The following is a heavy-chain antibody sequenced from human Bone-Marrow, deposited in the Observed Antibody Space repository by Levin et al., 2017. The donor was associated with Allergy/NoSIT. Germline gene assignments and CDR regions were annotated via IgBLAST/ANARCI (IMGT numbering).Heavy chain of an antibody. CDR1: FFSLLLFSLF. Sequence: QTLSLPFPFSFFSLLLFSLFFLFLLPPPVNSLSWLALIDWEDEKYYSTSLQTRLTISKDTSKNQVVLRMTNMDPVDTATYYCARTLGDYGGNLSANDFWGQGTLVTVSS. CDR3: ARTLGDYGGNLSANDF. V-gene: IGHV2-70*01. CDR2: IDWEDEK. D-gene: IGHD4-23*01. J-gene: IGHJ4*02.